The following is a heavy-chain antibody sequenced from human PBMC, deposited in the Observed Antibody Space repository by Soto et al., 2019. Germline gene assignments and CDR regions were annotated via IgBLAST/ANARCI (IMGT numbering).Heavy chain of an antibody. CDR2: ISTYTGNT. D-gene: IGHD3-10*01. J-gene: IGHJ6*02. V-gene: IGHV1-18*01. CDR3: ARGYYYGSGRPTPGGMDV. CDR1: GYTFTSYD. Sequence: ASVKVSCKASGYTFTSYDINWVRQAPGQGLEWMGWISTYTGNTNYAQKLQGRVTMTTDTSTSTAYMELRSLRSDDTAVYYCARGYYYGSGRPTPGGMDVWGQGTTVTVSS.